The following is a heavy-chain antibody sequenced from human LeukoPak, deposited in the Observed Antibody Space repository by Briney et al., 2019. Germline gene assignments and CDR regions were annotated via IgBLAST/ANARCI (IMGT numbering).Heavy chain of an antibody. V-gene: IGHV3-30*03. CDR2: ISYDGSNK. Sequence: PGGSLRLSCAASGFTFSSYCMHWVRQAPGKGLEWVAGISYDGSNKYYADSVKGRFTISRDNSKNTLYLQMNSPRGEDTAVYYCARDRLAYSNYFFDYWGQGTLVTVSS. J-gene: IGHJ4*02. CDR1: GFTFSSYC. D-gene: IGHD4-11*01. CDR3: ARDRLAYSNYFFDY.